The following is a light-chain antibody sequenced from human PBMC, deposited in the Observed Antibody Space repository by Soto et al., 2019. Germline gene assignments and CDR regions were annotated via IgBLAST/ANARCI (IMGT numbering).Light chain of an antibody. V-gene: IGLV2-14*01. Sequence: QSALTQPASVSGSPGQSITISCTGTSSDVGGYNYVSWYQQHPGKAPKLMIYEVSNRPSGVSNRFSGSKSGNTASLTISGLQAEDEAAYYCSSYTSSSTLRVFGGGTKLTVL. CDR3: SSYTSSSTLRV. CDR1: SSDVGGYNY. CDR2: EVS. J-gene: IGLJ3*02.